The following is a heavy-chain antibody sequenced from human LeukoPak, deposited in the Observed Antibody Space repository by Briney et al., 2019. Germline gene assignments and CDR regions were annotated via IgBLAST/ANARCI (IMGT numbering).Heavy chain of an antibody. D-gene: IGHD3-22*01. J-gene: IGHJ1*01. CDR3: ATYYYDSGGLHVHH. Sequence: GGSLTLSCAASGFTVSSNYMSWVRQAPGKGLEWVSVIYSGGSTYYADSVKGRFTISRDNSKNTLYLQMNSLRAEDTAVYYCATYYYDSGGLHVHHWGQGTLVTVSS. CDR1: GFTVSSNY. CDR2: IYSGGST. V-gene: IGHV3-66*01.